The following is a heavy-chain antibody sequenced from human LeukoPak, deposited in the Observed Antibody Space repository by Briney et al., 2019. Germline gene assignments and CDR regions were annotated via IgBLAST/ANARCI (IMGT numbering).Heavy chain of an antibody. Sequence: PSDTLSLTCTVSGGSISSSSYYWGWIRQPPGKGLEWIGSIFYSGSTYYNPSLKSRVTISVDTFKNQFSLKLSSVTAADTAVYYCARGRQWLVRGLGYYYYGMDVWGQGTTVTVSS. J-gene: IGHJ6*02. CDR3: ARGRQWLVRGLGYYYYGMDV. CDR1: GGSISSSSYY. D-gene: IGHD6-19*01. CDR2: IFYSGST. V-gene: IGHV4-39*01.